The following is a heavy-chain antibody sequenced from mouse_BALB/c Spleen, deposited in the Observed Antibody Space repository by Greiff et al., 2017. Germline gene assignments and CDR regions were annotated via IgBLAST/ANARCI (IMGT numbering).Heavy chain of an antibody. CDR1: GFTFSSYA. D-gene: IGHD1-2*01. CDR2: ISSGGST. Sequence: EVQLVESGGGLVKPGGSLKLSCAASGFTFSSYAMSWVRQTPEKRLEWVAYISSGGSTYYTDSVKGRFTTSRDNAKNILYLQMSSLRSETTAMYYCANCDGSLYCAMDYWGQGTSVTVSS. CDR3: ANCDGSLYCAMDY. V-gene: IGHV5-6-5*01. J-gene: IGHJ4*01.